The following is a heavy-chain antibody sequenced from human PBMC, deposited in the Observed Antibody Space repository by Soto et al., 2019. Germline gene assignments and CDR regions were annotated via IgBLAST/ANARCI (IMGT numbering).Heavy chain of an antibody. J-gene: IGHJ4*02. D-gene: IGHD3-22*01. V-gene: IGHV1-18*04. CDR2: ISAYNGNT. Sequence: QVQLVQSGAEVKKPGASVKVSCKASGYTFTSYGISWVRQAPGQGLEWMGWISAYNGNTNYAQKLQGRATMTTDTSTSTAYMELRSLRSDDTAVYYCARGHIFDHYYDSSGYYRFDYWGQGTLVTVSS. CDR1: GYTFTSYG. CDR3: ARGHIFDHYYDSSGYYRFDY.